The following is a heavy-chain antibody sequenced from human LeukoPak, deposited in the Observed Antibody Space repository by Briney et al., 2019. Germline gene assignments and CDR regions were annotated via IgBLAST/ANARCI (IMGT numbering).Heavy chain of an antibody. CDR1: GGTFSSYA. V-gene: IGHV1-69*04. CDR3: ARSSWFGELLYTFDY. Sequence: SVKVSCKASGGTFSSYAISWVRQAPGQGLEWMGRIIPILGIANYAQKFQGRVTITADKSTSTAYMELSSLRSEDTAVYYCARSSWFGELLYTFDYWGQGTLVTVSS. J-gene: IGHJ4*02. CDR2: IIPILGIA. D-gene: IGHD3-10*01.